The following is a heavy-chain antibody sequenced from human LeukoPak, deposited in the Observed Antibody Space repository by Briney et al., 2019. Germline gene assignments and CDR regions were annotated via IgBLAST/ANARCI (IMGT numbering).Heavy chain of an antibody. Sequence: ASVKVSCKASGYTFTGYYMHWVRQAPGQGLEWMGRINPNSGGTNYAQKFQGRVTMTRDTSISTAYMELSRLRSDDTAVYYCARVGRDYGDHEGFYYWGQGTLVTVSS. CDR2: INPNSGGT. CDR3: ARVGRDYGDHEGFYY. J-gene: IGHJ4*02. CDR1: GYTFTGYY. D-gene: IGHD4-17*01. V-gene: IGHV1-2*06.